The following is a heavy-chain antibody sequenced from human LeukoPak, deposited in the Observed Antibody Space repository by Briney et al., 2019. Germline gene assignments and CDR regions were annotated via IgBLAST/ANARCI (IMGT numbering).Heavy chain of an antibody. CDR3: ARARIAAPLLDY. V-gene: IGHV3-48*03. D-gene: IGHD6-13*01. J-gene: IGHJ4*02. CDR1: GFTFSNYE. CDR2: ISDHGKSR. Sequence: TGGSQRLFCAASGFTFSNYEMNWVRQTPGKGLEWVSYISDHGKSRNYVDSVKGRFTISRDNAKNSLYLQMNSLRVEDTAVYFCARARIAAPLLDYWGQEGQVTVSS.